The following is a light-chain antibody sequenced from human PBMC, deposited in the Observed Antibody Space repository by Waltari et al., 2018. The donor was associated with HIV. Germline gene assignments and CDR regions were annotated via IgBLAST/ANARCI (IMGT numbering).Light chain of an antibody. V-gene: IGKV1-9*01. CDR3: QPVKTYPLT. CDR2: SAY. CDR1: QGISSY. Sequence: DIQLTQSPSFLSASVGDRVTLTCRASQGISSYLACYQKRPGKAPRLLISSAYTLESGVPSSFRGSGVGTEFTLTINSLQPEDCATYYCQPVKTYPLTFGAGTKVDI. J-gene: IGKJ4*01.